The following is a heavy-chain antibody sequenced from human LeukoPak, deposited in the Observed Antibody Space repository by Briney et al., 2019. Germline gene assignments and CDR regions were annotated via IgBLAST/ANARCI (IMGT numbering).Heavy chain of an antibody. CDR1: GFTFSSYA. D-gene: IGHD5-18*01. Sequence: GGSLRLSCAASGFTFSSYAMSWVRQAPGKGLEWVSAISGSDGSTYYADSVKGRFTISRDNSKNTLYLQVNSQRAEDTAVYYCAKVIRQLVDQFDYWGRGTLVTVSS. CDR2: ISGSDGST. V-gene: IGHV3-23*01. J-gene: IGHJ4*02. CDR3: AKVIRQLVDQFDY.